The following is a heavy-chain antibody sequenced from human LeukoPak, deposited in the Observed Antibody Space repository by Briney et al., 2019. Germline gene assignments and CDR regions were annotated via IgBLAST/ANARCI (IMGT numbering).Heavy chain of an antibody. D-gene: IGHD3-10*01. CDR2: INQGGSEK. V-gene: IGHV3-7*01. CDR3: ARDAFASGSYNPFDN. CDR1: GFTFSNYW. Sequence: GGSLRLSCAASGFTFSNYWMSWVRQAPGEGLEWVANINQGGSEKFYVDSVKGRFTISRDNAKNSLYLQMNSLRAEDTAVYYCARDAFASGSYNPFDNWGQGTLVTVSS. J-gene: IGHJ4*02.